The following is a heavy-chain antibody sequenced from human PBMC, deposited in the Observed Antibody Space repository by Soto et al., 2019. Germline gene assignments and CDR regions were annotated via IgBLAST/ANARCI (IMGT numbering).Heavy chain of an antibody. Sequence: SETLSLTCAVYGGSFSGYYWSWIRQPPGKGLEWIGEINNSGSTNYNPSLKSRVTISVDTSKNQFSLKLSSVTAADTAVYYCARGQGSGNGNYYSYYYMDVWGKGTTVTVSS. CDR2: INNSGST. D-gene: IGHD5-12*01. J-gene: IGHJ6*03. CDR1: GGSFSGYY. V-gene: IGHV4-34*01. CDR3: ARGQGSGNGNYYSYYYMDV.